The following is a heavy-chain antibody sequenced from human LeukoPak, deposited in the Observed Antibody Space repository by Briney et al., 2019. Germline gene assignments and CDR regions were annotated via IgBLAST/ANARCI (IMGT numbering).Heavy chain of an antibody. V-gene: IGHV5-51*01. J-gene: IGHJ4*02. Sequence: GESLKISCKGSGYSFTSYWIGWVRQMPGKGLEWMGIIYPGDSDTRYSPSFQGQVTISADKSISTAYLQWSSLKASDTAMYYCASSVVVVAAGGVGSDYWGQGTLVTVSS. CDR3: ASSVVVVAAGGVGSDY. D-gene: IGHD2-15*01. CDR1: GYSFTSYW. CDR2: IYPGDSDT.